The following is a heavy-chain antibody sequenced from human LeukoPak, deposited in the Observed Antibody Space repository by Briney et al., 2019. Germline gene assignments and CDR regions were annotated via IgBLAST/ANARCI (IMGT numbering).Heavy chain of an antibody. Sequence: GGSLRLSWAPSRFIFSSYGMQWVRQAPGKVLEWVAVISYDGSNKYYADSVKGRFTIPRDNSKNTLYLQMNSLRAEETAVYYCPKDHMITFGGVIVGDAFDIWGQGTMVTVSS. CDR3: PKDHMITFGGVIVGDAFDI. CDR1: RFIFSSYG. V-gene: IGHV3-30*18. CDR2: ISYDGSNK. D-gene: IGHD3-16*02. J-gene: IGHJ3*02.